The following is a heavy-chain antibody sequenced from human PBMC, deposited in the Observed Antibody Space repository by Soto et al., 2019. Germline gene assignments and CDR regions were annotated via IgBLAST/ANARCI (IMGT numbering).Heavy chain of an antibody. J-gene: IGHJ4*02. CDR1: GFTFSSYA. V-gene: IGHV3-23*01. D-gene: IGHD2-15*01. CDR3: AKDRGYCSGGTCYSEDFDY. CDR2: ISGSGGRT. Sequence: GGSLRLSCAASGFTFSSYAMSWVRQAPGKGLEWVSAISGSGGRTYYADSVKGRFTISRDTSKNTLYLLMNSLRAEDTAVYYWAKDRGYCSGGTCYSEDFDYWGQGTLVTVSS.